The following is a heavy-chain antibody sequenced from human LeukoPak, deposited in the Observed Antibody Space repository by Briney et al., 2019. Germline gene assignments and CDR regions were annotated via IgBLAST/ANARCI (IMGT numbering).Heavy chain of an antibody. J-gene: IGHJ4*02. D-gene: IGHD3-22*01. Sequence: SVKVSCKASGYTFTGYYMHWVRQAPGQGLEWMGWINPNSGGTNYAQKFQGWVTVTRDTSISTAYMELSRPTSDDTAVYYCASGRNYYDSSGYSGPFDYWGQGTLVTVSS. CDR2: INPNSGGT. CDR1: GYTFTGYY. CDR3: ASGRNYYDSSGYSGPFDY. V-gene: IGHV1-2*04.